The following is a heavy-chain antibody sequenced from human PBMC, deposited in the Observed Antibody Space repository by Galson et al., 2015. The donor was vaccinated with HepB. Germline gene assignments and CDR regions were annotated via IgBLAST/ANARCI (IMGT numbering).Heavy chain of an antibody. D-gene: IGHD6-13*01. Sequence: SLRLSCAASGFTFSAYWTSWVRQAPGKGLEWVANIKQDGSEKYYVGSVKGRFSISRDNAKNSLYLQMDSLRAEDTAVYYCARGPIVSSWYSLDFWGQGTLVTVSS. J-gene: IGHJ4*02. CDR2: IKQDGSEK. CDR3: ARGPIVSSWYSLDF. CDR1: GFTFSAYW. V-gene: IGHV3-7*03.